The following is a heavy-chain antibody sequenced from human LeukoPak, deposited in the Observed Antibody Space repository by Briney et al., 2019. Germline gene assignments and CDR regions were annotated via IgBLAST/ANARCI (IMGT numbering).Heavy chain of an antibody. CDR3: ARGLYYYDSSGYNY. CDR1: GFTFSSYS. J-gene: IGHJ4*02. Sequence: KPGGSLRLSCAASGFTFSSYSMNWVRQAPGKGLEWVSSISSSSSYIYYADSVKGRFTIPRDNAKNSLYLQMNSLRAEDTAVYYCARGLYYYDSSGYNYWGQGTLVTVSS. CDR2: ISSSSSYI. V-gene: IGHV3-21*01. D-gene: IGHD3-22*01.